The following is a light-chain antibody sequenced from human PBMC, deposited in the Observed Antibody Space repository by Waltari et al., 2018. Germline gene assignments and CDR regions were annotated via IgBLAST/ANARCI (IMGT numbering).Light chain of an antibody. Sequence: EIVLTQSPGTLSLSPGERATLSCRASQSVSSSYLAWYQQKPGQAPGLLIYGASSRATGIPDRFSGSGSGTDFTLTISRLEPEDFAVYYCQQYGSSLLTFGGGTK. V-gene: IGKV3-20*01. CDR1: QSVSSSY. CDR2: GAS. CDR3: QQYGSSLLT. J-gene: IGKJ4*01.